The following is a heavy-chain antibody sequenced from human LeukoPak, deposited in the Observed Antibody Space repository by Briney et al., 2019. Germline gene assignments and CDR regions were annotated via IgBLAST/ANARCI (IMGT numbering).Heavy chain of an antibody. V-gene: IGHV3-23*01. Sequence: GGSLRLSCAASGFTFSNYAMSWVRQAPGKGLEWVSAISASGGSTYYADSVKGRFTISRDNSKNTLYLQVNSLRAEDTAVYYCAKARPVDIVVVVTAYDSWGQGTLVTVSS. CDR3: AKARPVDIVVVVTAYDS. CDR1: GFTFSNYA. D-gene: IGHD2-15*01. J-gene: IGHJ5*01. CDR2: ISASGGST.